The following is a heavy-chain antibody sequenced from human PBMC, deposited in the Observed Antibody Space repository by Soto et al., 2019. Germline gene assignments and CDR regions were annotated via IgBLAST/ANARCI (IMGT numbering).Heavy chain of an antibody. CDR3: ASLPYCGGDCYEGALDI. CDR1: GGTFSSYA. J-gene: IGHJ3*02. CDR2: IIPIFGTA. D-gene: IGHD2-21*02. Sequence: SVKVSCKASGGTFSSYAISWVRQAPGQGLEWTGGIIPIFGTANYAQKFQGRVTITADESTSTAYMELSSLRSEDTAVYYCASLPYCGGDCYEGALDIWGQGTMVTVSS. V-gene: IGHV1-69*13.